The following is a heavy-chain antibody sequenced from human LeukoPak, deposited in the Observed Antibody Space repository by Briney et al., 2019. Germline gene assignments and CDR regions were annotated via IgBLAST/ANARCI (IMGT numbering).Heavy chain of an antibody. V-gene: IGHV3-30-3*01. Sequence: PGSSLRLSCAASGFTFSSYAMHWVRQAPGKGLEWVAVISYDGSNKYYADSVKGRFTISRDNSKNTLYLQMNSLRAEDTAVYYCARDDEYSSGWYDVGYWGQGTLVTVSS. D-gene: IGHD6-19*01. J-gene: IGHJ4*02. CDR3: ARDDEYSSGWYDVGY. CDR2: ISYDGSNK. CDR1: GFTFSSYA.